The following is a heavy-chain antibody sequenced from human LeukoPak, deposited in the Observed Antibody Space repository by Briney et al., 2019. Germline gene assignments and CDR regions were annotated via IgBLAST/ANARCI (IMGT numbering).Heavy chain of an antibody. CDR2: ISGSGGST. Sequence: PGGSLRLSCAASGFTFSSYSMNWVRQAPGKGLEWVSAISGSGGSTYYADSVKGRFTISRDNSKNTLYLQMNSLRAEDTAVYYCARGFPHHYDSRGIKFDFWGQGILVSVSS. D-gene: IGHD3-22*01. V-gene: IGHV3-23*01. CDR1: GFTFSSYS. CDR3: ARGFPHHYDSRGIKFDF. J-gene: IGHJ4*02.